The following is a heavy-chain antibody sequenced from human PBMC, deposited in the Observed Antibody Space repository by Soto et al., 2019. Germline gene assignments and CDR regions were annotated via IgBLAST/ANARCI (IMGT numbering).Heavy chain of an antibody. J-gene: IGHJ3*01. CDR3: AHRRARTAGRDDAYDV. Sequence: QITLKESGPPLVKPTQTLTLTCIFSGFSLSTNGVGVGWIRQPPGKSLEWLALIYWDDDKRYNPSLKSRLTLPKDTSNNQVVLTMANMDPVDTATYYCAHRRARTAGRDDAYDVWGQGTLVVVSS. CDR2: IYWDDDK. CDR1: GFSLSTNGVG. D-gene: IGHD6-6*01. V-gene: IGHV2-5*02.